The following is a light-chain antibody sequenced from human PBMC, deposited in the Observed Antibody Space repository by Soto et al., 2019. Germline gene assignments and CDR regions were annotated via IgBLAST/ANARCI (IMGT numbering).Light chain of an antibody. Sequence: ENVLTQSPGTLSLSPGERATLSCRASQSVSGSYLAWYQQKPGQAPRLLIYDASSRATGIPDRFSGSGSGTDFTLTISRLEPEDFAVYYCQQYDSYLTFGPGTKVDIK. V-gene: IGKV3-20*01. CDR1: QSVSGSY. J-gene: IGKJ3*01. CDR2: DAS. CDR3: QQYDSYLT.